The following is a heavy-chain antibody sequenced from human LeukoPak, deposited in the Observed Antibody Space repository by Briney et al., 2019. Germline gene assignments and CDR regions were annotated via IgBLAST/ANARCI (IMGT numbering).Heavy chain of an antibody. J-gene: IGHJ4*02. CDR3: AKKSLVRQMGLYFDY. D-gene: IGHD5-24*01. V-gene: IGHV3-23*01. CDR2: ISDSGGST. CDR1: GFTFSNYD. Sequence: GGSLRLSCAASGFTFSNYDMSWVRQAPGKGLEWVSAISDSGGSTYYADSVKGRFTISRDNSKNTLYLQMNSLRAEDTAVYYCAKKSLVRQMGLYFDYWGQGTLVTVSS.